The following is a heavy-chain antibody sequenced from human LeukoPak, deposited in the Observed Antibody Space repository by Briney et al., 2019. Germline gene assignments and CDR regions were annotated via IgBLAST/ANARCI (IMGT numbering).Heavy chain of an antibody. Sequence: GRSLRLSCAASGFTFSSYAMHWVRQAPGKGLEWVSAISGSGGSTYYADSVKGRFTISRDNSKNTLYLQMNSLRAEDTAVYYCAKVEYKEGARAIFSSTFYYFDYWGQGTLVTVSS. CDR1: GFTFSSYA. J-gene: IGHJ4*02. CDR3: AKVEYKEGARAIFSSTFYYFDY. CDR2: ISGSGGST. V-gene: IGHV3-23*01. D-gene: IGHD2-2*01.